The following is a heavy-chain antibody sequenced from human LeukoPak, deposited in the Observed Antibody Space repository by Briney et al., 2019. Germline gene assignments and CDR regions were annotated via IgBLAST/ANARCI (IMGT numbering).Heavy chain of an antibody. Sequence: ASVKVSCKASGYTFTSYGISWVRPAPGQGLAWMGWLSAYNGNTNYAQKLQGRVTMTTDTSTSTAYMELRSLRSDDTAVYYCARTYGGNSKWFDPWGQGTLVTVSS. J-gene: IGHJ5*02. CDR2: LSAYNGNT. CDR1: GYTFTSYG. CDR3: ARTYGGNSKWFDP. V-gene: IGHV1-18*01. D-gene: IGHD2-21*02.